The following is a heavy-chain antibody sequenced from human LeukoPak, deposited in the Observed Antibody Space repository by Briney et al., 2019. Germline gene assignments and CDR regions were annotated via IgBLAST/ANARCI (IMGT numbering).Heavy chain of an antibody. Sequence: ASVKVSCKASGYTFTDYYMHWVRQAPGQGLDWVGRINPNSGGTNYAQRFQGRVTMTRDTSLSTTYMDLSRLRSDDTAVYYCARACSGGTCYSDNWFDPWGQGTLVTVSS. CDR1: GYTFTDYY. CDR3: ARACSGGTCYSDNWFDP. J-gene: IGHJ5*02. V-gene: IGHV1-2*06. CDR2: INPNSGGT. D-gene: IGHD2-15*01.